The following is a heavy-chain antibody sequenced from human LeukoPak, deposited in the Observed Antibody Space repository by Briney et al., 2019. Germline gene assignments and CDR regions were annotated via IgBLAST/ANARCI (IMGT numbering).Heavy chain of an antibody. J-gene: IGHJ4*02. V-gene: IGHV3-64*01. CDR2: ISSNGGST. Sequence: GGSLRLSCAAPGFTFSSYAMHWVRQAPGKGLEYVSAISSNGGSTYYANSVKGRFTISRDNSKNTLYLQMGSLRAEDMAVYYCARGSWELPPNYFDYWGQGTLVTVSS. CDR3: ARGSWELPPNYFDY. CDR1: GFTFSSYA. D-gene: IGHD1-26*01.